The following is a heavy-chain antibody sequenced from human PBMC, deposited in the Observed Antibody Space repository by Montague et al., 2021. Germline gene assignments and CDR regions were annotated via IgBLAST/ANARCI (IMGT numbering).Heavy chain of an antibody. CDR1: GGAIGSSSCY. CDR2: IYYSGST. Sequence: SETLSLTCNVSGGAIGSSSCYWGWIRQPPGKGLEWIGSIYYSGSTYYSPSLKSRVTISADTSQKQFSLKLRSVTAADTAVYYCARISKFRENEGNYYYNALDVWGQGTTVTVSS. CDR3: ARISKFRENEGNYYYNALDV. J-gene: IGHJ6*02. D-gene: IGHD2-21*01. V-gene: IGHV4-39*01.